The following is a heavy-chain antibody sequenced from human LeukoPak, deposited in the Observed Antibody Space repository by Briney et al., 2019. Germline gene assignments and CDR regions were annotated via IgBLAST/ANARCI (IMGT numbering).Heavy chain of an antibody. Sequence: GGSLRLSCAASGFTFSSYWMSWVRQAPGKGLEWVANIKQDGSEKYYVDSVKGRFTISRDNAKNSLYLQMNSLRAEDTAVYYCAREAGTRTYDYGYYFDYWGQGTLVTVSS. CDR1: GFTFSSYW. CDR2: IKQDGSEK. V-gene: IGHV3-7*01. D-gene: IGHD4-17*01. CDR3: AREAGTRTYDYGYYFDY. J-gene: IGHJ4*02.